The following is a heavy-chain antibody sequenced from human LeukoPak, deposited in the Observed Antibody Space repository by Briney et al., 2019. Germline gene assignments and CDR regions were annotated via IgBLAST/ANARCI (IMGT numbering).Heavy chain of an antibody. V-gene: IGHV4-59*01. CDR2: IYYSGST. CDR1: GGSISSYY. J-gene: IGHJ4*02. Sequence: SETLSLTCTVSGGSISSYYWSWIRQPPGKGLEWIGYIYYSGSTNYNPSLKSRVTISVDTSKNQFSLKLSSVTAADTAVYYCARVRGSALDYWVQGTLVTVSS. D-gene: IGHD1-26*01. CDR3: ARVRGSALDY.